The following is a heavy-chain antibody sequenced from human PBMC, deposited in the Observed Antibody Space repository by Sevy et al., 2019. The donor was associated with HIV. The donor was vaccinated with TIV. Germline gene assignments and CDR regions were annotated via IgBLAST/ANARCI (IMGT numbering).Heavy chain of an antibody. CDR2: ISSSGSTI. J-gene: IGHJ6*02. D-gene: IGHD3-9*01. V-gene: IGHV3-11*01. Sequence: GGSLRLSCAASGFTFSDYYMSWIRQAPGKGLEWVSYISSSGSTIYYADSVKGRFTISRDNAKNSLYLQMNSLRAEDTAVYYCARDRYDILTGYLPPYYYGMDIWGQGTTVTVSS. CDR3: ARDRYDILTGYLPPYYYGMDI. CDR1: GFTFSDYY.